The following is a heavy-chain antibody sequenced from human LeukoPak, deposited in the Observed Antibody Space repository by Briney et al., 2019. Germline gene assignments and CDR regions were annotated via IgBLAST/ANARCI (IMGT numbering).Heavy chain of an antibody. CDR3: ARDMVAVAGTAFDI. CDR1: GFTFDDYT. J-gene: IGHJ3*02. D-gene: IGHD6-19*01. V-gene: IGHV3-43*01. Sequence: GGSLRLSCAASGFTFDDYTMHWVRQAPGKGLEWVSLISWDGGKTSYADSVKGRFTISRDNAKNSLYLQMNSLRAEDTAVYYCARDMVAVAGTAFDIWGQGTMVTVSS. CDR2: ISWDGGKT.